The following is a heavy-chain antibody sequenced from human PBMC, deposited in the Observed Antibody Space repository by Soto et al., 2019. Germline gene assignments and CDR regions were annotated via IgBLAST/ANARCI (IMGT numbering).Heavy chain of an antibody. D-gene: IGHD3-16*02. CDR1: GYTFTSYA. Sequence: ASVKVSCKASGYTFTSYAISWVRQAPGQGLEWMGWISAYNGNTNYAQKIQGRVNMTTDTSTSTAYMELRSLRSDDTAVYYCARDSGGDYIWGSYRYAFDIWGQGTMVTVS. CDR3: ARDSGGDYIWGSYRYAFDI. V-gene: IGHV1-18*01. CDR2: ISAYNGNT. J-gene: IGHJ3*02.